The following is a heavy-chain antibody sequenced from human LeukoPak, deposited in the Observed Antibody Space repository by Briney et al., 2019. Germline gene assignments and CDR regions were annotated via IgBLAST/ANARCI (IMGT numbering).Heavy chain of an antibody. D-gene: IGHD4-11*01. Sequence: GGSLRLSCAASGFTLSDHYMDWVRQTPGKGLEWVSAISGSGGSTYYADSVKGRFTISRDNSKNTLYLQMNSLRAEDTAVYYCAKADYTPPDYWGQGTLVTVSS. V-gene: IGHV3-23*01. CDR3: AKADYTPPDY. J-gene: IGHJ4*02. CDR2: ISGSGGST. CDR1: GFTLSDHY.